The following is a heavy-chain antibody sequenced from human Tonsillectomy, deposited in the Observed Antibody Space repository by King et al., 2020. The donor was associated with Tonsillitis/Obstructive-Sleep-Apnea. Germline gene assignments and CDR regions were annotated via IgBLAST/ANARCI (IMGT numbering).Heavy chain of an antibody. D-gene: IGHD2-2*02. Sequence: VQLQQWGAGLLKPSETLSLTCAVYGGSFSGYYWSWIRQPPGKGLEGIGEINHSGSTNYNPSLKSRVTISVDTSKNQFSLKLGSVTAADTAVYYCARGREDIVVVPAAIQAAVDYWGQGTLVTVSS. V-gene: IGHV4-34*01. CDR3: ARGREDIVVVPAAIQAAVDY. CDR1: GGSFSGYY. J-gene: IGHJ4*02. CDR2: INHSGST.